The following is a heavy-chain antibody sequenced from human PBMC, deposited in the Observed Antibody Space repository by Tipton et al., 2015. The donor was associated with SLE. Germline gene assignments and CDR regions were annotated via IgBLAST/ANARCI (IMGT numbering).Heavy chain of an antibody. CDR1: GFTFSDSY. J-gene: IGHJ2*01. CDR3: ARDHSLTSGWYFDL. D-gene: IGHD2-8*01. Sequence: SLRLSCVASGFTFSDSYMCWIRQAPGKGLEWISYITTSGHTIYYADSVQGRFTISRDNSKNTLYLQMGSLRAEDMAVYYCARDHSLTSGWYFDLWGRGTLVTVSS. CDR2: ITTSGHTI. V-gene: IGHV3-11*04.